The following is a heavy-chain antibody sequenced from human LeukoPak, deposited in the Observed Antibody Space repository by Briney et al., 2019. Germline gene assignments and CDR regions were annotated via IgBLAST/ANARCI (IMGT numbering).Heavy chain of an antibody. J-gene: IGHJ4*02. CDR2: IDARSGIV. D-gene: IGHD2-8*01. V-gene: IGHV3-48*02. CDR1: GFTFTMFG. CDR3: ARVYLERLTAGYFDH. Sequence: GGSLRLSCAASGFTFTMFGMNWVRQAPGKGLEWVSYIDARSGIVYYADSVQGRFTISRDDAKDSVFLQMNSLRDEDSAAYYCARVYLERLTAGYFDHWGQGTWVTVSP.